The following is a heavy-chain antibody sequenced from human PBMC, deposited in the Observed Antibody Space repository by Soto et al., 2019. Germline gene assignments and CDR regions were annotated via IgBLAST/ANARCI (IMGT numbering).Heavy chain of an antibody. D-gene: IGHD3-3*01. Sequence: GASVKVSCKASGYTFTGYYMHWVRQAPGQWLEWMGWINPNSGGTNYAQKFQGRVTMTRDTSISTAYMELSRLRSDDTAVYYCASQYYDFWSGSTGGMDVWGQGTTVTVSS. CDR2: INPNSGGT. V-gene: IGHV1-2*02. CDR1: GYTFTGYY. CDR3: ASQYYDFWSGSTGGMDV. J-gene: IGHJ6*02.